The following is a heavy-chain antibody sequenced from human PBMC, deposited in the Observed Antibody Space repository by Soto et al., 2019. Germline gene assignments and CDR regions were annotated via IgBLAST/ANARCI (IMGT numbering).Heavy chain of an antibody. D-gene: IGHD4-17*01. CDR2: IYYDGSNK. Sequence: QVQLVESGGGVVQPGRSLRLSCAASGFTFSSYGMHWVRQAPGKGLEWVAMIYYDGSNKYYADSVKGRFTISRDNSKNALFLQMDGLTAEDSAVYYWAIDPPTYGDFLFDHLGQGTLVTVCS. V-gene: IGHV3-33*01. CDR1: GFTFSSYG. CDR3: AIDPPTYGDFLFDH. J-gene: IGHJ4*01.